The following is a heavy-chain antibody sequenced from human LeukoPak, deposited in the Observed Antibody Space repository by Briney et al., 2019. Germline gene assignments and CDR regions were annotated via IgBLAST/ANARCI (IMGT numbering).Heavy chain of an antibody. CDR3: AREAKHWGTSFHDAFDI. CDR2: IYHSGST. Sequence: PSETLSLTCTVSGGSISSGGYYWSWIRQPPGKGLEWIGYIYHSGSTYYNPSLKSRVTISVDTSKNQFSLKLSSVTAADTAVYYCAREAKHWGTSFHDAFDIWGQGTMVTVSS. CDR1: GGSISSGGYY. J-gene: IGHJ3*02. D-gene: IGHD2-2*01. V-gene: IGHV4-30-2*01.